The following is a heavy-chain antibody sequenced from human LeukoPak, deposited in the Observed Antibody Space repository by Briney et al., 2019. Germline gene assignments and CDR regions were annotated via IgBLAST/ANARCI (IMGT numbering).Heavy chain of an antibody. D-gene: IGHD6-19*01. Sequence: GASVTVSCTASGYTFTDYYMHWVRQAPGQGLEWMGWINPNSGATIYAQKFQGRVTMTRDSSISTAYMEVSRLTSDDTAVYHCATTFSSGWYFHYWGQGTLVTVSS. CDR2: INPNSGAT. J-gene: IGHJ4*02. CDR3: ATTFSSGWYFHY. CDR1: GYTFTDYY. V-gene: IGHV1-2*02.